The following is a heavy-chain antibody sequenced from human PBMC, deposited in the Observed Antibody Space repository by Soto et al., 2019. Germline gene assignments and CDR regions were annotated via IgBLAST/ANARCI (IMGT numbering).Heavy chain of an antibody. CDR3: ARDHSPAAAGPATGYYYYGMDV. V-gene: IGHV3-33*01. Sequence: GGSLRLSCAASGFTFSSYGMHWVRQAPGKGLEWVAVIWYDGSNKYYADSVKGRFTISRDNSKNTLYLQMNSLRAEDTDVYYCARDHSPAAAGPATGYYYYGMDVWGQGTTVTVSS. CDR1: GFTFSSYG. J-gene: IGHJ6*02. D-gene: IGHD6-13*01. CDR2: IWYDGSNK.